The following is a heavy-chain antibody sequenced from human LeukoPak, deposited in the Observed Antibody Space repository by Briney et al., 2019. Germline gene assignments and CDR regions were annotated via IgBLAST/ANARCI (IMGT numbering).Heavy chain of an antibody. CDR3: ARGPTTVTSPHFDY. Sequence: GGSLRLSCADTGFTSTDYYMTWIRQAPGKGLEWVSYISRNGDTRYYADSVKGRFTISRDNAKNSLYLQMNSLRAEDTAVYYCARGPTTVTSPHFDYWGQGTLVTVSS. J-gene: IGHJ4*02. V-gene: IGHV3-11*01. CDR2: ISRNGDTR. D-gene: IGHD4-17*01. CDR1: GFTSTDYY.